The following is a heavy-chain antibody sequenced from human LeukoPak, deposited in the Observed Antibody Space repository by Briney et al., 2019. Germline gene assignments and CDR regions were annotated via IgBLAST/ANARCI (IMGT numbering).Heavy chain of an antibody. CDR3: ARAGPRRDGYNADY. Sequence: SETLSLTCTASGGSISSYYWSWIRQPPGKGLEWIGYIRYSGSTNSNPSLKSRVTISVDTSKNQFSLKLISVTAADTAVYYCARAGPRRDGYNADYWGQGTLVTVSS. D-gene: IGHD5-24*01. V-gene: IGHV4-59*01. J-gene: IGHJ4*02. CDR2: IRYSGST. CDR1: GGSISSYY.